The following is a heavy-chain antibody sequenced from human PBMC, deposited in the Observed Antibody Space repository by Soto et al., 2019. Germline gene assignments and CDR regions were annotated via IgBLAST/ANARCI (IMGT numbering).Heavy chain of an antibody. CDR3: ARDEGIAARLSYYYYGMDV. V-gene: IGHV1-2*02. CDR2: INPNSGGT. CDR1: GYTFTGYY. D-gene: IGHD6-6*01. Sequence: ASVKVSCKASGYTFTGYYMHWVRQAPGQGLEWMGWINPNSGGTNYAQKFQGRVTMTRDTSISTAYVELSRLRSDDTAVYYCARDEGIAARLSYYYYGMDVWGQGTTVTV. J-gene: IGHJ6*02.